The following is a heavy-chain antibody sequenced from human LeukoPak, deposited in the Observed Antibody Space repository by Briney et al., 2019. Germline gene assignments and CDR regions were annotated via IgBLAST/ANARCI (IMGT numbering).Heavy chain of an antibody. CDR2: IYYSGST. CDR3: ASPGIAVGFDY. J-gene: IGHJ4*02. V-gene: IGHV4-59*01. Sequence: PSETLSLTCTVSGGSISSYYWSWIRQPPGKGLEWIGYIYYSGSTNYNPSLKSRVTISVDTSKNQFSLKLSSVTAADTAVYYCASPGIAVGFDYWGQGTLVTVSS. CDR1: GGSISSYY. D-gene: IGHD6-19*01.